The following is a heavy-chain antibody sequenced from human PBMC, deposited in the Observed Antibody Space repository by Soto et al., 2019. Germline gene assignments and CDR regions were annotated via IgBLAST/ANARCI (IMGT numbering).Heavy chain of an antibody. V-gene: IGHV1-8*01. D-gene: IGHD4-17*01. CDR2: MNPNSGNT. Sequence: ASVKVSCKASGYTLTSYDINWVRQATGQGLEWMGWMNPNSGNTGYAQKFQGRVTMTRNTSISTAYMELSSLRSEDTAVYYCARGTTLYGDYGYWGQGTLVTVSS. CDR3: ARGTTLYGDYGY. J-gene: IGHJ4*02. CDR1: GYTLTSYD.